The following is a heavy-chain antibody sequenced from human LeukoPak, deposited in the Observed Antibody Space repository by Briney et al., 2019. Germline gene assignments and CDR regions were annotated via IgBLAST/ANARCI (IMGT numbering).Heavy chain of an antibody. V-gene: IGHV3-23*01. CDR2: ISGSGGST. CDR3: ATHSSSENFDY. J-gene: IGHJ4*02. D-gene: IGHD6-13*01. Sequence: GGSLRLPCAASGFTFSSYAMSWVRQAPGKGLEWVSAISGSGGSTYYADSVKGRFTISRDNSKNTLYLQMNSLRAEDTAVYYRATHSSSENFDYWGQGTLVTVSS. CDR1: GFTFSSYA.